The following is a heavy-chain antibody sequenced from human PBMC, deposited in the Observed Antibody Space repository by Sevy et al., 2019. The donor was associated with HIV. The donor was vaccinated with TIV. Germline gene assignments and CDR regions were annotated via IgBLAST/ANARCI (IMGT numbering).Heavy chain of an antibody. CDR2: INPNSGGT. CDR1: GYTFTGHY. D-gene: IGHD3-10*01. V-gene: IGHV1-2*02. Sequence: ASVKVSCKASGYTFTGHYMHWVRQAPGQGLEWMGWINPNSGGTNYAQKFQGRVTMTRDTSISTAYMELSRLRSDDTAVYYCAREPSGSGSYYYYYYGMDVWGQGTTATVSS. CDR3: AREPSGSGSYYYYYYGMDV. J-gene: IGHJ6*02.